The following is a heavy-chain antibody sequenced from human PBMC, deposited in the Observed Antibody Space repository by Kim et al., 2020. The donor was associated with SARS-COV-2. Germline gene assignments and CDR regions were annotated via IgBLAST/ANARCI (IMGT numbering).Heavy chain of an antibody. CDR3: ARLRLERDYYDSSGYYPRYYYGMDV. CDR1: GGSFSGYY. CDR2: INHSGST. J-gene: IGHJ6*02. D-gene: IGHD3-22*01. Sequence: SETLSLTCAVYGGSFSGYYWSWIRQPPGKGLEWIGEINHSGSTNYNPSLKSRVTISVDTSKNQFSLKLSSVTAADTAVYYCARLRLERDYYDSSGYYPRYYYGMDVWGQGTTVTVSS. V-gene: IGHV4-34*01.